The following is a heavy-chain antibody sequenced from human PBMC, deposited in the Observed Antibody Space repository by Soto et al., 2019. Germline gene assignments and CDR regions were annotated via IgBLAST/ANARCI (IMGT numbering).Heavy chain of an antibody. CDR1: GGTSSSYA. Sequence: SVKVSCKASGGTSSSYAISWVRQAPGQGLEWMGGIIPIFGTANYAQKFQGRVTITADESTSTAYMELSSLRSEDTAVYYCARATTVTTPFDYWGQGTLVTVSS. CDR2: IIPIFGTA. D-gene: IGHD4-17*01. CDR3: ARATTVTTPFDY. J-gene: IGHJ4*02. V-gene: IGHV1-69*13.